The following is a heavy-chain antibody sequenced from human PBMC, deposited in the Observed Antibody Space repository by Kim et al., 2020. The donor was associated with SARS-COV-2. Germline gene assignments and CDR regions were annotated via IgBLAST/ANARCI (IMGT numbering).Heavy chain of an antibody. D-gene: IGHD3-3*01. CDR2: INHSGST. CDR1: GGSFSGYY. CDR3: ARGVLRFLEWLSPVGYYF. V-gene: IGHV4-34*01. J-gene: IGHJ4*01. Sequence: SETLSLTCAVYGGSFSGYYWSWIRQPPGKGLEWIGEINHSGSTNYNPSLKSRVTISVDTSKNQFSLKLSSVTAADTAVYYCARGVLRFLEWLSPVGYYF.